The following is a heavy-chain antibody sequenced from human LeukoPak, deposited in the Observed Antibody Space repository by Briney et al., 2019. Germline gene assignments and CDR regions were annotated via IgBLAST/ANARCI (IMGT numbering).Heavy chain of an antibody. CDR2: ISYDGSNK. D-gene: IGHD6-19*01. V-gene: IGHV3-30*18. CDR3: AKEYSSGQNWFDP. CDR1: GFTFSSYG. J-gene: IGHJ5*02. Sequence: GGSLRLSCAASGFTFSSYGMHWVRQAPGKGLEGVAVISYDGSNKYYADSVKGRFTISRDNSKNTLYLQMNSLRAEDTAVYYCAKEYSSGQNWFDPWGQGTLVTVSS.